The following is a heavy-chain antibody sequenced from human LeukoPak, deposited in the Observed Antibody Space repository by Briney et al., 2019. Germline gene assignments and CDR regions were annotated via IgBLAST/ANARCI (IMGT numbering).Heavy chain of an antibody. Sequence: GGSLRLSCAASGFTFSSYAMSWVRQAPGKGLEWVSAISGSGGSTYYADSVKGRFTISRDNPKNTLYLQMNSLRVEDTAVYYCAKDYSGYDPIDYWGQGTLVTVSS. D-gene: IGHD5-12*01. CDR2: ISGSGGST. V-gene: IGHV3-23*01. CDR1: GFTFSSYA. J-gene: IGHJ4*02. CDR3: AKDYSGYDPIDY.